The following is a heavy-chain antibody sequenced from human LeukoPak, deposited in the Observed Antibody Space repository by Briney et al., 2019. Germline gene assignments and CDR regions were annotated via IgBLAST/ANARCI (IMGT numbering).Heavy chain of an antibody. CDR3: AKAPGDYEYFQH. Sequence: GRSLRLSCAASGFTFDDYAMHWVRQAPGKGLEWVSGISWNSGSIDYADSVKGRFTISRDNAKNSLYLQMNSLRAEDTALYYCAKAPGDYEYFQHWGQGTLVTVPS. D-gene: IGHD4-17*01. V-gene: IGHV3-9*01. J-gene: IGHJ1*01. CDR2: ISWNSGSI. CDR1: GFTFDDYA.